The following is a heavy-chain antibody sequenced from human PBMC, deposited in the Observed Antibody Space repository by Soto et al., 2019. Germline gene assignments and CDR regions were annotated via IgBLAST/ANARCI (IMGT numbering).Heavy chain of an antibody. V-gene: IGHV4-4*02. CDR3: ASSNNYNWFDP. D-gene: IGHD1-20*01. J-gene: IGHJ5*02. Sequence: SETLSLTCTVSGASISSSTWWSWVRQPPGRGLEWIGEVYHSGSTKCNPSLKCRVTMSVDKSKNQLTLNLSSVTAADTAVYFCASSNNYNWFDPWGQGSLVDVSS. CDR1: GASISSSTW. CDR2: VYHSGST.